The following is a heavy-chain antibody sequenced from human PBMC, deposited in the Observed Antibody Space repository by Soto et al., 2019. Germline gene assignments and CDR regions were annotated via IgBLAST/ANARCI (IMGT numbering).Heavy chain of an antibody. CDR3: ARCPTRVELRGLSYYGMDV. D-gene: IGHD1-7*01. CDR2: INPNSGGT. Sequence: GASVKVSCKASGYTFTGYYMHWVRQAPGQGLEWMGWINPNSGGTNYAQKFQGWATMTRDTSIGTAYMELSRLRSDDTAVYYCARCPTRVELRGLSYYGMDVWGQGTTVTVSS. V-gene: IGHV1-2*04. CDR1: GYTFTGYY. J-gene: IGHJ6*02.